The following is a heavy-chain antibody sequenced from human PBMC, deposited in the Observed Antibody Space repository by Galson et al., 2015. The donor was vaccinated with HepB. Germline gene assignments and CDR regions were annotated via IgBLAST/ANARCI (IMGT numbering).Heavy chain of an antibody. J-gene: IGHJ4*02. D-gene: IGHD3-10*01. CDR1: TISFTGYA. CDR2: MSHDGSYE. CDR3: AKERSQSYSDC. V-gene: IGHV3-30*18. Sequence: SLRLSCAASTISFTGYAINWVRQTPGKGLEWVAVMSHDGSYEYYTESVKGRFTISRDNSKNTLYLQMNSLRVEDTAIYYCAKERSQSYSDCWGQGALVTVSS.